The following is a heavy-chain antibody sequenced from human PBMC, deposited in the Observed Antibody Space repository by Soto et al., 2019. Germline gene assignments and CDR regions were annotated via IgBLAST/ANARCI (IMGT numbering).Heavy chain of an antibody. V-gene: IGHV4-31*03. CDR2: IYYSGST. CDR1: GGSISSGGYF. D-gene: IGHD2-21*02. J-gene: IGHJ4*02. Sequence: SETLSLTCTVSGGSISSGGYFWTWIRQHPGKGLEWIGYIYYSGSTYYTPSLKSRVTISVDTSKNQFSLNLSSVTAADTAVYYCARGSSSGMTAISFRGQGTLVTVSS. CDR3: ARGSSSGMTAISF.